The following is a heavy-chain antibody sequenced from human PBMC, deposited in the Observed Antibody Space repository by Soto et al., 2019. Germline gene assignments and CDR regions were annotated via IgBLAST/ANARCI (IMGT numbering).Heavy chain of an antibody. D-gene: IGHD2-8*01. CDR2: MNPNSGNT. V-gene: IGHV1-8*01. Sequence: ASMKVSCKASGYTFTSYDINWVRQATGQGLEWMGWMNPNSGNTGYAQKFQGRVTMTRNTSISTAYMELSSLRSEDTAVYYCARGVYCTNGVCYWYFDLWGRGTLVTVSS. J-gene: IGHJ2*01. CDR1: GYTFTSYD. CDR3: ARGVYCTNGVCYWYFDL.